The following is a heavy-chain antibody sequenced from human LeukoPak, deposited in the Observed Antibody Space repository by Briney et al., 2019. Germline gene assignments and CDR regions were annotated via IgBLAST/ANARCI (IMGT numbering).Heavy chain of an antibody. CDR1: RFTLSTYW. D-gene: IGHD2-15*01. V-gene: IGHV3-7*03. CDR3: VRGNPFGGY. CDR2: IKQDGSQE. J-gene: IGHJ4*02. Sequence: GGSLRLSCAASRFTLSTYWMSWVRQAPGKGLEWVAHIKQDGSQEYYVDSVKGRFTISRDNAKNSLYLQMNSLRAEDTAVYYCVRGNPFGGYWGQGTLVTVSS.